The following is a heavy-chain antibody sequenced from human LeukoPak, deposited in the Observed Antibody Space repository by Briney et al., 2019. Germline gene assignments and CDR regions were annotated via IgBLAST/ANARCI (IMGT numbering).Heavy chain of an antibody. CDR2: IYPGDSDT. V-gene: IGHV5-51*01. J-gene: IGHJ2*01. CDR1: GYTFTTYW. D-gene: IGHD3-22*01. Sequence: GESLKISCRVSGYTFTTYWIGWVRQLPGKGLEWMGIIYPGDSDTRYSPSFQSQVTISADKSMSTAYLQWSSLTASDTAMYYCARPYYSDSSGYFGWYFDLWGPGTLVTVSS. CDR3: ARPYYSDSSGYFGWYFDL.